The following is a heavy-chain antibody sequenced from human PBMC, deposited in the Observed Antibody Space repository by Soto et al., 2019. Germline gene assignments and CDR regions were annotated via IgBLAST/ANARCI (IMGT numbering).Heavy chain of an antibody. CDR3: ARTVDGFGELPLDY. J-gene: IGHJ4*02. Sequence: SETLSLTCTVSGGSISSGGYYWSWIRQHPGKGLEWIGYIYYSGSTYYNPSLKSRVTISVDTSKNQFSLKLSSVTAADTAVYYCARTVDGFGELPLDYWGQGTLVTVSS. V-gene: IGHV4-31*03. D-gene: IGHD1-26*01. CDR1: GGSISSGGYY. CDR2: IYYSGST.